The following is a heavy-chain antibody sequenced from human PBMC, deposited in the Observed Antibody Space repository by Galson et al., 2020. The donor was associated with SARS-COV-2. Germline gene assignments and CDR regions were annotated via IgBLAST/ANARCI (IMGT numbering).Heavy chain of an antibody. CDR2: THYGGTT. CDR3: ARLKGIAGGLDY. V-gene: IGHV4-39*01. CDR1: GDSISSNNYY. Sequence: SETLSLTCTVSGDSISSNNYYWGWIRQPPGKGLEWIGNTHYGGTTYYNPSLKSRVTISIDTSKDQFSLNLRSVTAADTAGYYCARLKGIAGGLDYWGRGARVAVSS. J-gene: IGHJ4*02. D-gene: IGHD6-13*01.